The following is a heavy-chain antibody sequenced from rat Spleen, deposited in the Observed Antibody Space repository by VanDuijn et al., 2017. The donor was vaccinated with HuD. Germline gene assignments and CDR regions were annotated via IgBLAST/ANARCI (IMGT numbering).Heavy chain of an antibody. CDR3: AREGTEGMGYVMDA. CDR2: IWSNGGT. CDR1: GLSLTSNS. Sequence: QVQLKESGPGLVQPSQTLSLTCTASGLSLTSNSVSWIRQPPGKGLEWMGVIWSNGGTDYNSALKSRLSISKDTSKSQVFLKMNSLQTEDTATYYCAREGTEGMGYVMDAWGQGASVTVSS. J-gene: IGHJ4*01. D-gene: IGHD1-11*01. V-gene: IGHV2-47*01.